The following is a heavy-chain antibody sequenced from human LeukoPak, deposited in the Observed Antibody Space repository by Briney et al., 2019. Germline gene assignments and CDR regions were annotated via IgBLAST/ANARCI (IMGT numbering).Heavy chain of an antibody. CDR3: AKDSADQLLSYYYYYYMDV. CDR1: GFTLSSLW. J-gene: IGHJ6*03. D-gene: IGHD2-2*01. Sequence: GGAPRLSCEASGFTLSSLWMTWGRQAPGKGLEWVANINPDGSEKYYADSVKGRFTISRDNSKNTLYLQMNSLRAEDTAVYYCAKDSADQLLSYYYYYYMDVWGKGTTVTVSS. V-gene: IGHV3-7*01. CDR2: INPDGSEK.